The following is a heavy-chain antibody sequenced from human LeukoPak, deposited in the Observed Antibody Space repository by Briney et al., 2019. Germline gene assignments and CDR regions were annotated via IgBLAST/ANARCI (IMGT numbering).Heavy chain of an antibody. CDR2: INHSGST. CDR3: ARGSGYVYY. Sequence: SQTLSLTCTVSGGSISSGDYYWSWIRQPPGKGLEWIGEINHSGSTNYNPSLKSRVTISVDTSKNQFSLKLTSVTAADTAVYYCARGSGYVYYWGQGTLVTVSS. V-gene: IGHV4-30-4*08. CDR1: GGSISSGDYY. J-gene: IGHJ4*02. D-gene: IGHD5-12*01.